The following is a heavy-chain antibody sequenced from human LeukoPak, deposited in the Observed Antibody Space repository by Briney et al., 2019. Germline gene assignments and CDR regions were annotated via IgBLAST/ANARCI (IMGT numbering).Heavy chain of an antibody. CDR3: ATTHLQSYGDYVD. CDR2: FDPEDGET. V-gene: IGHV1-24*01. CDR1: GYTLTELS. Sequence: ASVKVSCKVSGYTLTELSMHWVQQAPGKGLEWMGGFDPEDGETIYAQKFQGRVTMTEDTSTDTAYMELSSMRSEDTAVYYCATTHLQSYGDYVDWGQGTLVTVSS. J-gene: IGHJ4*02. D-gene: IGHD4-17*01.